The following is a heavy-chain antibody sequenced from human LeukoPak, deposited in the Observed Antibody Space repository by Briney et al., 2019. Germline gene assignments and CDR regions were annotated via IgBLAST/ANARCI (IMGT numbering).Heavy chain of an antibody. D-gene: IGHD6-19*01. V-gene: IGHV1-18*01. Sequence: ASVKVSCKASGYRFTSHNINWVRQAPGQGLEWMGWISAYNGNTNYAQKLQGRVTMTTDTSTSTAYMELRSLRSDDTAVYYCARDLSGVAGTRPLSYFDYWGQGTLVTASS. CDR3: ARDLSGVAGTRPLSYFDY. CDR1: GYRFTSHN. CDR2: ISAYNGNT. J-gene: IGHJ4*02.